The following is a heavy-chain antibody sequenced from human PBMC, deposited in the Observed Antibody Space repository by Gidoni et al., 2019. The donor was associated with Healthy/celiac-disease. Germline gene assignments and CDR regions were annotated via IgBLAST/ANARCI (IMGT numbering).Heavy chain of an antibody. V-gene: IGHV1-3*01. CDR2: INAGNGNT. CDR3: ARRLNYCSGGSCYPYYFDY. D-gene: IGHD2-15*01. J-gene: IGHJ4*02. CDR1: GYTFTSYA. Sequence: QVQLVQSGAEGKKPGASVKVSGKASGYTFTSYAMHWVRQAPGQRLEWMGGINAGNGNTQYSQKFQGRVTITRDTSASTAYMELSSLRSEDTAVYYCARRLNYCSGGSCYPYYFDYWGQGTLVTVSS.